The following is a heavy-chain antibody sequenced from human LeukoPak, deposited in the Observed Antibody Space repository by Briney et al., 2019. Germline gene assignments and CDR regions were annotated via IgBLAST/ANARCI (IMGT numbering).Heavy chain of an antibody. Sequence: LETLSLTCTVSGGSISSYYWSWIRQPAGKGLEWIGRMHTKGNTNYNPSLESRVTMSVDTSRNQFSLKLSSVTAADTAVYYCARDRDGFDPWGQGTLVTVSS. CDR3: ARDRDGFDP. J-gene: IGHJ5*02. CDR2: MHTKGNT. V-gene: IGHV4-4*07. CDR1: GGSISSYY. D-gene: IGHD2-21*01.